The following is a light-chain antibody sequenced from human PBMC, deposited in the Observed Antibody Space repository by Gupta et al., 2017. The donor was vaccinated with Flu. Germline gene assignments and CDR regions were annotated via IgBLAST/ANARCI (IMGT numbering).Light chain of an antibody. V-gene: IGKV3-20*01. CDR1: QSVGSSY. CDR2: GAS. J-gene: IGKJ2*01. CDR3: QQYGSSSYT. Sequence: EIVLTQSPGTLPLSTGERATLSCRASQSVGSSYLAWYQQKPGQAPRLLIYGASSRATGIPDRFSGSGSGTDFTLTISRLEPEDLAVYYCQQYGSSSYTFGQGTKLEIK.